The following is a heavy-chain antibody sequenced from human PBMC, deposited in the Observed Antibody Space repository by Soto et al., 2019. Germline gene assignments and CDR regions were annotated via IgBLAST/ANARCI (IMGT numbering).Heavy chain of an antibody. CDR1: GYSFTSYW. CDR3: ATGGGSVNWFDP. CDR2: IEPSDSYT. D-gene: IGHD2-15*01. J-gene: IGHJ5*02. Sequence: GESLKISCKGSGYSFTSYWISWVRQMPGKGLEWMGRIEPSDSYTNYSPAFQGQVTISADKSINTAYLQWSSLKASDTAMYYCATGGGSVNWFDPWGQGTLVTVSS. V-gene: IGHV5-10-1*01.